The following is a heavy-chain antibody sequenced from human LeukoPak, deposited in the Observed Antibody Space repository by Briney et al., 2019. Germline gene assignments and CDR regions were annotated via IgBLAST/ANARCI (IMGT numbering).Heavy chain of an antibody. J-gene: IGHJ4*02. Sequence: GGSLRLSCAASGFTVSSYWMTWVRQAPGKGLEWVANIKQDGSEKYYVDSVKGRFTISRDNAKNSLYLQMNSLRVEDTAVYYCASAAAVNYWGQGTLVTVSS. CDR2: IKQDGSEK. V-gene: IGHV3-7*03. CDR3: ASAAAVNY. CDR1: GFTVSSYW. D-gene: IGHD2-2*01.